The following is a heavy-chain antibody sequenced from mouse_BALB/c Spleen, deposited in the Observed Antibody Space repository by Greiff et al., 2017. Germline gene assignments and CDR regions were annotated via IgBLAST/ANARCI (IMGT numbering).Heavy chain of an antibody. CDR2: ISNLAYSI. CDR1: GFTFSDYG. V-gene: IGHV5-15*02. J-gene: IGHJ2*01. Sequence: EVKLVESGGGLVQPGGSRKFSCPASGFTFSDYGMAWVRQAPGKGPEWVAFISNLAYSIYYADTVTGRFTISRENAKNTLYLEMSSLRSEDTAMYYCARTTVVEYYFDYWGQGTTLTVSS. CDR3: ARTTVVEYYFDY. D-gene: IGHD1-1*01.